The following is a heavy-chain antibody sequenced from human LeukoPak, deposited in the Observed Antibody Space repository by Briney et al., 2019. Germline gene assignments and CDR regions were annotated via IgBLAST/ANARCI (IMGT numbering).Heavy chain of an antibody. V-gene: IGHV3-7*01. CDR3: ARVSWTPNSGWYYFDY. Sequence: GGSLRLSCAASGFTFSSYAMSWVRQAPGKGLEWVANIKQDGSEKYYVDSVKGRFTISRDNAKNSLYLQMNSLRAEDTAVYYCARVSWTPNSGWYYFDYWGQGTLVTVSS. J-gene: IGHJ4*02. D-gene: IGHD6-19*01. CDR2: IKQDGSEK. CDR1: GFTFSSYA.